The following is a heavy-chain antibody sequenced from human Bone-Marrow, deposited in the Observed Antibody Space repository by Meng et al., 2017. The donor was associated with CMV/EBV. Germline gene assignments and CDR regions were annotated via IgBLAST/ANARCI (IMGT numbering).Heavy chain of an antibody. J-gene: IGHJ5*02. V-gene: IGHV3-48*03. CDR2: ISSSGSTI. CDR3: AREGVSSGWPRKQKEFDP. CDR1: GFTFSSYE. Sequence: GGSLRLSCAASGFTFSSYEMNWVRQAPGKGLEWVSYISSSGSTIYYADSVKGRFTISRDNAKNSLYLQMNSLRAEDTAVYYCAREGVSSGWPRKQKEFDPWGQGTRVTVSS. D-gene: IGHD6-19*01.